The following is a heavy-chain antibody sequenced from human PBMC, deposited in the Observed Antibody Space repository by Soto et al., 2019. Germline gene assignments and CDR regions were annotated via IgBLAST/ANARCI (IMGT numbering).Heavy chain of an antibody. CDR2: IYSGGST. J-gene: IGHJ6*03. Sequence: GSLRLSCAASGFTVSSNYMSWVRQAPGKGLEWVSVIYSGGSTYYADSVKGRFTISRDNSKNTLYLQMNSLRAEDTAVYYCARVPYVLRYFVLPYYYYMDVWGKGTTVTVSS. V-gene: IGHV3-66*01. CDR1: GFTVSSNY. CDR3: ARVPYVLRYFVLPYYYYMDV. D-gene: IGHD3-9*01.